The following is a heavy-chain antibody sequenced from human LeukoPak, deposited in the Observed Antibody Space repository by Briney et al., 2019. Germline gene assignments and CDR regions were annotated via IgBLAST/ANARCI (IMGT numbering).Heavy chain of an antibody. CDR1: GFTFSDFW. D-gene: IGHD4-17*01. CDR3: ANIHGYYYYMDV. V-gene: IGHV3-7*03. Sequence: GGSLRLSCEASGFTFSDFWMNWVRQAPGKGPEWVANINQDGSEKYYVGSVKGRFTISRDNSKNTLYLQMNSLRAEDTAVYYCANIHGYYYYMDVWGKGTTVTVSS. J-gene: IGHJ6*03. CDR2: INQDGSEK.